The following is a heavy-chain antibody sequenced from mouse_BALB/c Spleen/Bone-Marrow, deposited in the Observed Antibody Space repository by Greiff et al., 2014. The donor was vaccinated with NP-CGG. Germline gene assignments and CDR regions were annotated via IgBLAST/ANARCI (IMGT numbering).Heavy chain of an antibody. CDR2: INPSTGYT. D-gene: IGHD1-1*01. Sequence: QVQLQQSRAELAKPGASVKMSCKASGYTFTSYWMHWVKQRPGQGLEWIGYINPSTGYTEYNQKFKDKATLTADKSSSTAYMQLSSLTSEDSAVYYCARRAYGGSYGFAYWGQGTLVTVSA. CDR1: GYTFTSYW. J-gene: IGHJ3*01. CDR3: ARRAYGGSYGFAY. V-gene: IGHV1-7*01.